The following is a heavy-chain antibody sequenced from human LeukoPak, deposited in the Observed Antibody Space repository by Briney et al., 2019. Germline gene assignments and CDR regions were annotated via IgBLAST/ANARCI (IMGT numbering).Heavy chain of an antibody. J-gene: IGHJ1*01. CDR2: IIPIFGTA. CDR3: ARHGRITIFGVVIIGYFQH. CDR1: GGTFSSYA. V-gene: IGHV1-69*05. D-gene: IGHD3-3*01. Sequence: GASVKVSCKASGGTFSSYAISWVRQAPGQGLEWMGGIIPIFGTANYAQKFQGRVTITTDESTSTAYMELSSLRSEDTAVYYCARHGRITIFGVVIIGYFQHWGQGTLVTVSS.